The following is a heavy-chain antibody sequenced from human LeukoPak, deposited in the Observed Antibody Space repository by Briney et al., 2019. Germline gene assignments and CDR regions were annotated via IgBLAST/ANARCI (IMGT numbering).Heavy chain of an antibody. V-gene: IGHV3-7*01. CDR1: GFTFGNYW. J-gene: IGHJ5*02. Sequence: GGSLRFSCAASGFTFGNYWMTWVRQAQGRGLEWVANIKHDGSENSYVASVKGRFTISRDNAKNSLYLQMNSLRVEDTAVYYCAREVAARRLGSWFDPWGQGTLVTVSS. CDR2: IKHDGSEN. D-gene: IGHD6-6*01. CDR3: AREVAARRLGSWFDP.